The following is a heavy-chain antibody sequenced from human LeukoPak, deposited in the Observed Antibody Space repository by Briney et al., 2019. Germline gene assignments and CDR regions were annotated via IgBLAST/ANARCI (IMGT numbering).Heavy chain of an antibody. CDR3: ARAGTSRITIFGVARARSRTLDY. V-gene: IGHV3-7*01. D-gene: IGHD3-3*01. CDR2: IKQDGSEK. Sequence: GGSLRLSCAASGFTFSSYRMSWVRQAPGKGLEWVANIKQDGSEKYYVDSVKGRFTISRDNAKNSLYLQMNSLRAEDTAVYYCARAGTSRITIFGVARARSRTLDYWGQGTLVTVSS. J-gene: IGHJ4*02. CDR1: GFTFSSYR.